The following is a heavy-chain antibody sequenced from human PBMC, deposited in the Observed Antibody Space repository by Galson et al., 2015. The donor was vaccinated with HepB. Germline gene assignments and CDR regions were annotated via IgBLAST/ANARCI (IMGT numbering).Heavy chain of an antibody. D-gene: IGHD6-13*01. Sequence: SLRLSCAASGFTFSRYAMHWVRQAPGKGLEYVSANSSNGGSTYYADSVKGRFTISRDNSKNTLYVQMSSLRAEDTAVYYCVKDVSSTFYYFDYWGQGTLVTVSS. CDR3: VKDVSSTFYYFDY. CDR2: NSSNGGST. V-gene: IGHV3-64*05. CDR1: GFTFSRYA. J-gene: IGHJ4*02.